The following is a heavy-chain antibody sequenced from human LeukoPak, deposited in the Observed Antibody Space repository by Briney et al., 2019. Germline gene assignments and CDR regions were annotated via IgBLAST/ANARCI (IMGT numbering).Heavy chain of an antibody. D-gene: IGHD3-16*02. CDR2: IYSGGST. J-gene: IGHJ4*02. V-gene: IGHV3-53*01. CDR3: ARAEFAPYDYDYVWGSYRYPQHFDY. Sequence: PGGSLRLSCAASGFTVSSNYMSWVRQAPGKGLEWVSTIYSGGSTYYADSVKGRFTISRDNSKNTLYLQMHSLRAEGTAVYYCARAEFAPYDYDYVWGSYRYPQHFDYWGQGTLVTVSS. CDR1: GFTVSSNY.